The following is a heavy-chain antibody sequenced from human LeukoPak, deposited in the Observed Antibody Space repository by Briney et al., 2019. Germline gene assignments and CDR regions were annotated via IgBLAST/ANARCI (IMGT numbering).Heavy chain of an antibody. CDR1: GYTFTSHG. CDR2: INPNSGGT. J-gene: IGHJ4*02. CDR3: ARDLIGI. V-gene: IGHV1-2*02. Sequence: ASVKVSCKASGYTFTSHGINWVRQATGQGLEWMGWINPNSGGTNYAQKFQGRVTMTRDTSISTAYMELSRLTSDDTAVYYCARDLIGIWGQGTLVTVSS. D-gene: IGHD1-20*01.